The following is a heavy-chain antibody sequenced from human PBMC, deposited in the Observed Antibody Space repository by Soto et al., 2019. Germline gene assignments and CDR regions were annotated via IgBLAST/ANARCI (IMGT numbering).Heavy chain of an antibody. CDR2: ISGSGGST. Sequence: SLILSCAASGFTFSSYAMSWVRHAPGKGLEWVSAISGSGGSTYYADSVKGRFTISRDNSKNTLYLQMNSLRAEDTAVYYCAKDGGGHYYYYYGMEVWGQGTKVTVSS. V-gene: IGHV3-23*01. CDR1: GFTFSSYA. CDR3: AKDGGGHYYYYYGMEV. D-gene: IGHD1-26*01. J-gene: IGHJ6*02.